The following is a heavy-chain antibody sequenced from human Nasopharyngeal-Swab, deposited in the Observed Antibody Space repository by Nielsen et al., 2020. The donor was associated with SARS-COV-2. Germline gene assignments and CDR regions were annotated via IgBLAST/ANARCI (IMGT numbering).Heavy chain of an antibody. CDR2: ISGSGSYI. J-gene: IGHJ4*02. CDR1: GFTFSYYS. Sequence: GESLKISCAASGFTFSYYSMSWVRQATGKGLEWVSSISGSGSYIYYADSVKGRFTISRDNSKNTLYLQMNSLRAEDTAVYYCARGVGVDDFWSGRFDYWGQGTLVTVSS. V-gene: IGHV3-21*04. CDR3: ARGVGVDDFWSGRFDY. D-gene: IGHD3-3*01.